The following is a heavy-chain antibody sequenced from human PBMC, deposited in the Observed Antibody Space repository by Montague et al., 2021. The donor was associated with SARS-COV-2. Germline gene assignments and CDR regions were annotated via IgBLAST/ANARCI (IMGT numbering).Heavy chain of an antibody. CDR3: VRGGACSGGKCNGGARD. CDR1: GFTFRSYT. CDR2: ISSSSSSI. Sequence: SLRLSCAASGFTFRSYTMNWVRQSPGMGLEWVSFISSSSSSIYYSDSLKGLFTISRDNAKNSLYLQMNSLRVEDTAVYYFVRGGACSGGKCNGGARDWGQGTLATVSS. J-gene: IGHJ4*02. D-gene: IGHD2-15*01. V-gene: IGHV3-21*01.